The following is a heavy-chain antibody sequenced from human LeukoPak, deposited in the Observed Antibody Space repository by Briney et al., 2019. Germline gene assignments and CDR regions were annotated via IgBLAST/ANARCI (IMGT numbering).Heavy chain of an antibody. Sequence: GGSLRLSCAASGFTVSNNYMSWVRQAPGMGLEWVSVIYSGGSTHYADSVKGRFTISRDNSKNTLFLQMNSLRAEDTAVYYCSREKIAVPGSEQYDYWGQGTLVTVSS. V-gene: IGHV3-66*01. D-gene: IGHD6-19*01. CDR1: GFTVSNNY. J-gene: IGHJ4*02. CDR2: IYSGGST. CDR3: SREKIAVPGSEQYDY.